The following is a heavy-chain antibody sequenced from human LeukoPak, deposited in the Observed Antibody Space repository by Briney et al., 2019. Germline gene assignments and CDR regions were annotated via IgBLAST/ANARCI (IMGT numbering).Heavy chain of an antibody. Sequence: GGSLRLSCGVSGFTFSSYGMHWVRQAPGKGLEWVAYIRYDGSNRHYADSVKGRFTISRDNSKNTLYLQMNSLRAEDTAVYYCAKPVAGPFDYWGQGTLVTVSS. D-gene: IGHD6-19*01. CDR3: AKPVAGPFDY. V-gene: IGHV3-30*02. CDR2: IRYDGSNR. CDR1: GFTFSSYG. J-gene: IGHJ4*02.